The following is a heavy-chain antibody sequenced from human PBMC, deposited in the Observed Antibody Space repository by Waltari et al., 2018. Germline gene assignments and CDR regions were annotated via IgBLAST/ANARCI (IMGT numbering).Heavy chain of an antibody. V-gene: IGHV3-7*01. J-gene: IGHJ3*01. CDR2: IKQDGSET. Sequence: EVQLVESGGGLVQPGGSLRLPCAASGFLFLDFSMSWVRQAPGKGLEWVANIKQDGSETYYLDSVKGRFTISKDDVGNSLSLQMNNLRVEDTAVYYCARDMTVSQSDGFDLWGQGTMVTVS. CDR1: GFLFLDFS. D-gene: IGHD4-4*01. CDR3: ARDMTVSQSDGFDL.